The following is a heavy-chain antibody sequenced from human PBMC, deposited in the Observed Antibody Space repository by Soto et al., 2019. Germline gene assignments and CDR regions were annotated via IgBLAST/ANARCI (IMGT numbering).Heavy chain of an antibody. CDR1: GASISSSSYY. D-gene: IGHD3-9*01. Sequence: ESLSPTCPVSGASISSSSYYWGWIRQPPGKGLEWIGSIYYSWSTYYNPSLKSRVTISVDTSKNQFSLKLSSVTAADTAVYYCARLNYDILTGYYSDFDYWGQGTLVTVYS. J-gene: IGHJ4*02. CDR2: IYYSWST. CDR3: ARLNYDILTGYYSDFDY. V-gene: IGHV4-39*01.